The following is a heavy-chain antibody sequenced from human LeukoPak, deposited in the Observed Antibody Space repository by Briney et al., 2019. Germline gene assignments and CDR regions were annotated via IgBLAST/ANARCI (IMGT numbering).Heavy chain of an antibody. J-gene: IGHJ6*03. CDR1: GYTFTSYG. CDR3: ARYVAVAGTGLVNYYYMDV. Sequence: GASVKVSCKASGYTFTSYGISWVRQAPGQGLEWMGWISAYNGNTNYAQKLQGRVTMTTDTSASTAYMELRSLRSDDTAVYYCARYVAVAGTGLVNYYYMDVWGNGTTVTVSS. V-gene: IGHV1-18*01. D-gene: IGHD6-19*01. CDR2: ISAYNGNT.